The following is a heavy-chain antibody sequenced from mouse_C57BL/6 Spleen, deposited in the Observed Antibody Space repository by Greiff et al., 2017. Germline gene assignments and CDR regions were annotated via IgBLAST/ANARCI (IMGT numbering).Heavy chain of an antibody. CDR2: INPGSGGT. D-gene: IGHD1-1*01. J-gene: IGHJ4*01. CDR1: GYAFTNYL. CDR3: ASYDYGRGAMDY. V-gene: IGHV1-54*01. Sequence: QVQLKESGAELVRPGTSVKVSCKASGYAFTNYLIEWVKQRPGQGLEWIGVINPGSGGTNYNEKVKGKATLTADKSCSTDYMQLRRLTSEDSAVYFCASYDYGRGAMDYWGQGTSVTVSS.